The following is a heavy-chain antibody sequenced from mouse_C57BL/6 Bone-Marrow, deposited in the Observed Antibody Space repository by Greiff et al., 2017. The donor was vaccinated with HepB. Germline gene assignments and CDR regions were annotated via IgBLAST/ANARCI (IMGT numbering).Heavy chain of an antibody. CDR3: ARDWLLRPYYFDY. V-gene: IGHV1-69*01. Sequence: VQLQQSGAELVMPGASVKLSCKASGYTFTSYWMHWVKQRPGQGLEWIGEIDPSDSYTNYNQKFKGKSTLTVDKSSSTAYMQLSSLTSEDSAVYYCARDWLLRPYYFDYWGQGTTLTVSS. J-gene: IGHJ2*01. CDR1: GYTFTSYW. CDR2: IDPSDSYT. D-gene: IGHD2-3*01.